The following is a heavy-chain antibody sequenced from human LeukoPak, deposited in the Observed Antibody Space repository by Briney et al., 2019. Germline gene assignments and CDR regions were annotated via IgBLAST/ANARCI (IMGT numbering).Heavy chain of an antibody. CDR3: ARGRIPGYDFWSGTYSYYFDY. CDR2: INHSGST. V-gene: IGHV4-34*01. CDR1: GGSFSGYY. D-gene: IGHD3-3*01. J-gene: IGHJ4*02. Sequence: SETLSLTCAVYGGSFSGYYWSWVRQPPGKGLEWGGEINHSGSTNYNPPLKSRVTISVDTSKNQFSLKLSSATAADTAVYYCARGRIPGYDFWSGTYSYYFDYWGQETLVTVSS.